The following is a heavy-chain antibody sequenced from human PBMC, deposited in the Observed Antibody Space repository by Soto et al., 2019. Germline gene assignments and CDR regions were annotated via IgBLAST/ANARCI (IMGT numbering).Heavy chain of an antibody. J-gene: IGHJ6*02. V-gene: IGHV3-30-3*01. Sequence: EGSLRLSCAASGCTFSSYAMHWVRQAPGKGLEWVAVISYDGSNKYYADSVKGRFTISRDNSKNTLYLQMNSLRAEDTAVYYCAETHYDFWSGYFIWGQGTTVTVSS. CDR3: AETHYDFWSGYFI. CDR1: GCTFSSYA. CDR2: ISYDGSNK. D-gene: IGHD3-3*01.